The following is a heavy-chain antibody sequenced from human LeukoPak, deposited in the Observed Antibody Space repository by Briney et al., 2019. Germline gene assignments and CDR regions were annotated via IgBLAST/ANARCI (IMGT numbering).Heavy chain of an antibody. J-gene: IGHJ4*02. CDR3: AKDFGPTMVRGVILYY. CDR1: GFTFDDYA. D-gene: IGHD3-10*01. V-gene: IGHV3-9*03. Sequence: GGSLRLSCAASGFTFDDYAMHWVRQGPGKGLEWVSGISWNSGSIGYADSVKGRFTISRDNAKNSLYLQMNSLRAEDMALYYCAKDFGPTMVRGVILYYWGQGTLVTVSS. CDR2: ISWNSGSI.